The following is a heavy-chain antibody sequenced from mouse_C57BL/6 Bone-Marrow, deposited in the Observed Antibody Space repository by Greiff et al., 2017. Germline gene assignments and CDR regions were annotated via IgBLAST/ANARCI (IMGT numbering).Heavy chain of an antibody. CDR3: ARGTTGVARGFAG. J-gene: IGHJ3*01. Sequence: VQLVESGPELVKPGASVKLSCKASGYTFTSSDINWVKQRPGQGLEGSGWIYPRDGSTTYNEKFKGKATLTVDTSSSTAYMELDSLTSEDSAVYFCARGTTGVARGFAGWGRGALGAVSA. D-gene: IGHD1-1*01. CDR1: GYTFTSSD. CDR2: IYPRDGST. V-gene: IGHV1-85*01.